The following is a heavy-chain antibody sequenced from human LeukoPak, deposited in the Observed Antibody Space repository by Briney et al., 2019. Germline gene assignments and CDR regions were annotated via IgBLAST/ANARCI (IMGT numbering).Heavy chain of an antibody. CDR1: GGSISSSSYY. V-gene: IGHV4-39*07. D-gene: IGHD3-10*01. J-gene: IGHJ6*03. CDR3: ARDRAYDPLWFGADYYYYYMDV. CDR2: IYYSGST. Sequence: SETLSLTCTVSGGSISSSSYYWGWIRQPPGKGLEWIGSIYYSGSTYYNPSLKSRVTISVDTSKNQFSLKLSSVTAADTAVYYCARDRAYDPLWFGADYYYYYMDVWGKGTTVTISS.